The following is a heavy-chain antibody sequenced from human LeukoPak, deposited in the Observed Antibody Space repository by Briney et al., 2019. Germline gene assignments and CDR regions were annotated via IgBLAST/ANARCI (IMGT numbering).Heavy chain of an antibody. CDR1: DGSISDWY. J-gene: IGHJ4*02. CDR2: FYYRGTS. D-gene: IGHD4-17*01. Sequence: PSETLSLTCTVTDGSISDWYWSWIRQSPGKGLEWIAYFYYRGTSRYNPSLKSRVTVSGDTSKNQFSLKLTSVTAADTAVYYCARHYYGDVYYFDFWGQGTLVTVSS. CDR3: ARHYYGDVYYFDF. V-gene: IGHV4-59*08.